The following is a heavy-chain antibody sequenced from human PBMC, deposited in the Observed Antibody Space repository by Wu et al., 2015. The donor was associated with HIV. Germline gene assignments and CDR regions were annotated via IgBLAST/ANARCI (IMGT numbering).Heavy chain of an antibody. Sequence: QVQLVQSGAEVKKPGASVKVSCKASGYTFTGYYMHWVRQAPGQGLEWMGWINPNSGGTNYAQKFQGRVTMTRDTSISTAYMELSRLRSDDTAVYYCARGPYYYDSSGYSSYWGQGTLVTASS. CDR3: ARGPYYYDSSGYSSY. D-gene: IGHD3-22*01. CDR2: INPNSGGT. CDR1: GYTFTGYY. J-gene: IGHJ4*02. V-gene: IGHV1-2*02.